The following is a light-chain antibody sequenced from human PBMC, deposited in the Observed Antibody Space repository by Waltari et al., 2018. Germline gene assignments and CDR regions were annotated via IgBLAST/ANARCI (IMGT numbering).Light chain of an antibody. J-gene: IGLJ3*02. CDR2: EVS. V-gene: IGLV2-14*01. CDR1: SSDIGAYNY. CDR3: SSYTTSITWV. Sequence: QSALTQPASVSGSPGQSITISCTGASSDIGAYNYVSWFQQHLGKAPKLMIYEVSNRPSGVSNRFSGSKSGNTASLTISGLQTEDEADYYCSSYTTSITWVFGGGTKLTVL.